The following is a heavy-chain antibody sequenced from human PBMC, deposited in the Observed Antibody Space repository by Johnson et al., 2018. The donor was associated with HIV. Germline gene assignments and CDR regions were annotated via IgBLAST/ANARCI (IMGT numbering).Heavy chain of an antibody. J-gene: IGHJ3*02. CDR3: TTAFTVTGAFDI. CDR2: INSDGSST. CDR1: GFTFSSYW. V-gene: IGHV3-74*02. D-gene: IGHD4-17*01. Sequence: VQLVESGGGLVQPGRSLRLSCAASGFTFSSYWMHWVRQAPGKGLVWVSRINSDGSSTSYADSVKGRFTISRDNAKNTLYLQMNSLKTEDTAVYYCTTAFTVTGAFDIWGQGTMVTVSS.